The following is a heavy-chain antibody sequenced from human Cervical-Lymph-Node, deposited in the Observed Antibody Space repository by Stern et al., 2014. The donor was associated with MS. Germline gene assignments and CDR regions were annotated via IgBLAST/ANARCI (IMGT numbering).Heavy chain of an antibody. CDR3: ARESIAAAGPLSFGMDV. Sequence: VQLVESEAEVKKPGSSVKVSCKASGGTFSSYAISWVRQAPGQGLEWMGGIIPIFGTANHAQKFQGRVTITADESTSTAYMELSSLRSEDTAVYYCARESIAAAGPLSFGMDVWGQGTTVTVSS. CDR1: GGTFSSYA. J-gene: IGHJ6*02. D-gene: IGHD6-13*01. CDR2: IIPIFGTA. V-gene: IGHV1-69*01.